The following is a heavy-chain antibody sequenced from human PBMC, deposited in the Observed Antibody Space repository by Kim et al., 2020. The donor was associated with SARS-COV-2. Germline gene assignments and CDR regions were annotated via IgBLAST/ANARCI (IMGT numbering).Heavy chain of an antibody. CDR3: AKDFNNRGYCSSISCPGKGMDV. J-gene: IGHJ6*04. CDR1: GFTFSSYA. D-gene: IGHD2-2*01. CDR2: ISGSGVST. V-gene: IGHV3-23*01. Sequence: GGSLRLSCAASGFTFSSYAMSWVRQAPGKGLEWVSAISGSGVSTSYVDSVKGRFTISRDNSKNTLYLQMNSLRAEDTAVYYCAKDFNNRGYCSSISCPGKGMDVWGKGTTVTVSS.